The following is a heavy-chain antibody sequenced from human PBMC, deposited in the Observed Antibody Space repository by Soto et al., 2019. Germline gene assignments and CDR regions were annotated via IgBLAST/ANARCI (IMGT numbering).Heavy chain of an antibody. D-gene: IGHD3-22*01. CDR3: ARRANYYDSSGYYRGWFDP. CDR2: IYPGDSDT. CDR1: GYSFTSYW. V-gene: IGHV5-51*01. J-gene: IGHJ5*02. Sequence: EVQLVQSGAEVKKPGESLKISCKGSGYSFTSYWIGWLRQMPGKGLEWMGIIYPGDSDTRYSPSFQGQVTISADKSISTAYLQWSSLKASDTAMYYCARRANYYDSSGYYRGWFDPWGQGTLVTVSS.